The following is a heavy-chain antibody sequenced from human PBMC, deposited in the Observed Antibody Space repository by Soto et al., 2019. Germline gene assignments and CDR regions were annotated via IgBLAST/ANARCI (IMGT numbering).Heavy chain of an antibody. CDR3: ARVYYCSSSSCSKGNYLDS. Sequence: GESLKISCKGSGYSFTSHGIGWVRQMPGKGLEWMGIIYPGDSDTRYRPSFQGQVTISADKSIRTAYLQWSSLKASDTAMYYCARVYYCSSSSCSKGNYLDSWGQGTLVTVSS. V-gene: IGHV5-51*01. J-gene: IGHJ4*02. CDR1: GYSFTSHG. D-gene: IGHD2-2*01. CDR2: IYPGDSDT.